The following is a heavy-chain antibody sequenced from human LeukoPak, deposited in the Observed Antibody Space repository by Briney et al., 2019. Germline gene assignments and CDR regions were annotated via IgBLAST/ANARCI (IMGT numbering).Heavy chain of an antibody. Sequence: GASVKVSCKASGYTFTSYYMHWVRQAPGQGLEWMGIINPSGGSTSYAQKFQGRVTMTRDTSTSTVYVELSSLRSEDTAVYYCARDRDIVVVPAAIRGDYYYGMDVWGQGTTVTVSS. V-gene: IGHV1-46*01. J-gene: IGHJ6*02. D-gene: IGHD2-2*02. CDR2: INPSGGST. CDR3: ARDRDIVVVPAAIRGDYYYGMDV. CDR1: GYTFTSYY.